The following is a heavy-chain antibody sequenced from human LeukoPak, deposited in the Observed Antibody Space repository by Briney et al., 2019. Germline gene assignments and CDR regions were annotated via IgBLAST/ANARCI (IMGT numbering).Heavy chain of an antibody. Sequence: PGGFLRLSCAASGFTFSSYWMHWARQVPGKGLVWVSRINPGGSSIAYADSVKGRFTISRDSAKNTLYLQMDSLRAEDTAVYYCARSNQADDYWGQGTLVTVSS. D-gene: IGHD1-14*01. J-gene: IGHJ4*02. V-gene: IGHV3-74*01. CDR1: GFTFSSYW. CDR2: INPGGSSI. CDR3: ARSNQADDY.